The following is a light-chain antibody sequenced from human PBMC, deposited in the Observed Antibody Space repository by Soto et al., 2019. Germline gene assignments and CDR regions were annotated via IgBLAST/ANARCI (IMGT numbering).Light chain of an antibody. CDR1: LSFLHSNGYNY. CDR3: MQRIEFPWT. V-gene: IGKV2-40*01. CDR2: TLS. J-gene: IGKJ1*01. Sequence: DMVISHSARSLPGTHVYAASTSCRSSLSFLHSNGYNYLDWYLQKPGQSPQLLIYTLSYRASGVPDRFSGSGSGTDFTLKISRVEAEDVGVYYCMQRIEFPWTFGQGTKVDIK.